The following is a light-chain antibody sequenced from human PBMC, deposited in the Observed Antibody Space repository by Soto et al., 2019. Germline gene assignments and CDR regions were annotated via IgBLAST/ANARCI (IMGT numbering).Light chain of an antibody. J-gene: IGLJ2*01. CDR1: SSDVGGYNY. Sequence: QSALTQPASVSGSPGQSITISCTGTSSDVGGYNYVSWYQQHPGKAPKLMIYEVSERPSGVSNRFSGSQSGNTASQTISGLQAEDEADYYCSSYTSSSTRVFGGGTKVTVL. CDR3: SSYTSSSTRV. V-gene: IGLV2-14*01. CDR2: EVS.